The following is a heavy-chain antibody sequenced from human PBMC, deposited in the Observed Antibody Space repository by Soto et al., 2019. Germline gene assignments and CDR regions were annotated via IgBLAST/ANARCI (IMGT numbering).Heavy chain of an antibody. CDR2: IGSSSSYI. V-gene: IGHV3-21*04. Sequence: GGSLRLSCAASGFTFSSYSMNWVRQAPGKGLEWVSSIGSSSSYIYYADSVKGRFTISRHNSNNTLYLHMNSLRVDDTAVYYCARHLRLVGFGEYDLWGRGTLVTVSS. CDR3: ARHLRLVGFGEYDL. D-gene: IGHD3-10*01. J-gene: IGHJ2*01. CDR1: GFTFSSYS.